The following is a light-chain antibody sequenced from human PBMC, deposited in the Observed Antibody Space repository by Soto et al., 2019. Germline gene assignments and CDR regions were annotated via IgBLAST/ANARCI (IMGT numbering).Light chain of an antibody. CDR1: QSSSSY. Sequence: DIQMTQAPSSLSASVGDRVTITCRASQSSSSYFNWYQQKPGKAPKLLIYAASSLQSGVPSRFSGSGSGTDFTLTISSLQPEDFATYYCQQSYSTPYTFGQGTKLELK. J-gene: IGKJ2*01. CDR3: QQSYSTPYT. V-gene: IGKV1-39*01. CDR2: AAS.